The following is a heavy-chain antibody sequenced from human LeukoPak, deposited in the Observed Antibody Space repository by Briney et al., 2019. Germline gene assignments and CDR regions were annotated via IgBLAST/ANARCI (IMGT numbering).Heavy chain of an antibody. Sequence: EASVRVSCKAYGYNFATSGIGWVRQAPGQGLEWLGWISGYNGNTKSAPKLRGRVTMTTDTSTDTAYLELGSLRVDDTAIYYCARDLGPYTGSYYSYYHYMDVWGEGTSVTVSS. J-gene: IGHJ6*03. V-gene: IGHV1-18*01. CDR1: GYNFATSG. CDR2: ISGYNGNT. D-gene: IGHD1-26*01. CDR3: ARDLGPYTGSYYSYYHYMDV.